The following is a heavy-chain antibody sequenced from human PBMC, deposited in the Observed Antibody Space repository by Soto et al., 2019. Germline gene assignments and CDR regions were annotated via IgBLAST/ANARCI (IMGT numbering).Heavy chain of an antibody. CDR1: GYTFTAYG. D-gene: IGHD2-21*02. Sequence: SVKVSCKASGYTFTAYGFNWVRQAPGQGLEWMGWISVYTGNTNYAQNLQGRVTMTTDTSTRTAYMELRGLRSDDTAVYYCARGRAYCGGDSYLLDYWGQGTPVTVSS. CDR2: ISVYTGNT. V-gene: IGHV1-18*01. CDR3: ARGRAYCGGDSYLLDY. J-gene: IGHJ4*02.